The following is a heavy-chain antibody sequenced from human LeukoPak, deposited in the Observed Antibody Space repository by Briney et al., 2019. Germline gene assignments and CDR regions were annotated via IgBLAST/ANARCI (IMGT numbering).Heavy chain of an antibody. D-gene: IGHD4-17*01. CDR2: IYNSEST. J-gene: IGHJ4*02. CDR1: GGSISSRSYY. V-gene: IGHV4-39*07. Sequence: PSETLSLTCTVSGGSISSRSYYWGWIRQPPGKGLEWIGSIYNSESTYYNPSLKSRVTISVDRSKNQFSLKLSSVTAADTAVYYCARNVGRHKTYGDYAIDYWGQGTLVTVSS. CDR3: ARNVGRHKTYGDYAIDY.